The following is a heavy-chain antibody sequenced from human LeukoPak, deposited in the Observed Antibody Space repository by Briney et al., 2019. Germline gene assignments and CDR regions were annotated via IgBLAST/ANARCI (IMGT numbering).Heavy chain of an antibody. CDR3: ARDYYDSSGYYPFDY. Sequence: SETLSLTCTVSGGSISSYYWSWIRQPPGKGLEWIGYIYNGDTNYNPSLESRVTISVDTSRNQFSLKLSSVTAADTAVYYCARDYYDSSGYYPFDYWGQGTLVTVSS. CDR1: GGSISSYY. CDR2: IYNGDT. V-gene: IGHV4-59*01. J-gene: IGHJ4*02. D-gene: IGHD3-22*01.